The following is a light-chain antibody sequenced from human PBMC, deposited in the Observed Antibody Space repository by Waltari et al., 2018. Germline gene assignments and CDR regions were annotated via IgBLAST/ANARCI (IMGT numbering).Light chain of an antibody. CDR2: GAS. V-gene: IGKV3-20*01. J-gene: IGKJ1*01. Sequence: RGARQCVNRTLAWDHQKPGQAPRLLIYGASTRATGIPERFSGGGSGTDFSLTISRLEPEDFAVYYCQHYVSLPATFGQGTKVEVK. CDR1: QCVNRT. CDR3: QHYVSLPAT.